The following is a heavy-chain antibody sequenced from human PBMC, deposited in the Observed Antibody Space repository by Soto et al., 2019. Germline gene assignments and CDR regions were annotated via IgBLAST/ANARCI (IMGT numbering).Heavy chain of an antibody. CDR3: PREADGGDSLDV. D-gene: IGHD4-4*01. Sequence: QVQLQQSGPGLVKPSQTLSLTCTSSGYSISSDYYHWTLIRQSPGNGLEWIGYIHHSGSILYNPSLTSPVTMSVNTSKNQFALHLTTVTAADTAVYFCPREADGGDSLDVWGQGTTVTVSS. CDR1: GYSISSDYYH. V-gene: IGHV4-30-4*08. CDR2: IHHSGSI. J-gene: IGHJ6*02.